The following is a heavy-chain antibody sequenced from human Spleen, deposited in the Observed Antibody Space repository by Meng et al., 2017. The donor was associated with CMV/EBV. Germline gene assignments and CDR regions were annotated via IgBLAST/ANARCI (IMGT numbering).Heavy chain of an antibody. V-gene: IGHV3-49*04. J-gene: IGHJ4*01. CDR1: GFTFDDYT. Sequence: GGSLRLSCAASGFTFDDYTMSWVRQAPGKGLEWVGFIGTKAYGGTTGYAASVKGRFTVSRDDSKSVAYLQMNSLRTEDTAVYFCVRDSSIWSPDYWGHGTLVTVSS. CDR3: VRDSSIWSPDY. CDR2: IGTKAYGGTT. D-gene: IGHD2/OR15-2a*01.